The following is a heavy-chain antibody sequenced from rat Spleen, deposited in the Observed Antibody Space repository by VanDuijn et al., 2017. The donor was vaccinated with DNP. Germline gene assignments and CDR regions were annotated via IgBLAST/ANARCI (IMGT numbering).Heavy chain of an antibody. D-gene: IGHD1-7*01. CDR2: IHYDGGTT. CDR3: TTEEDYGYNWFAH. Sequence: EVQLVESGGGLVQPGRSLKLSCAASGFTFSDYYMAWVRQAPTKGLEWVAYIHYDGGTTYYGDSVKGRFTISRDNAKNTLYLQMDSLRSEDTATYYCTTEEDYGYNWFAHWGQGTLVTVSS. CDR1: GFTFSDYY. V-gene: IGHV5-20*01. J-gene: IGHJ3*01.